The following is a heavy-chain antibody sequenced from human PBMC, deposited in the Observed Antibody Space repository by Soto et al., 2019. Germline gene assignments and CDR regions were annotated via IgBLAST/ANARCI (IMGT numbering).Heavy chain of an antibody. D-gene: IGHD6-13*01. CDR3: ARRKYSSSWYEPFDY. CDR2: ISGSGGST. V-gene: IGHV3-23*01. J-gene: IGHJ4*02. Sequence: EVQLLESGGGLVQPGGSLRLSCAASGFTFSSYAMSWVRQAPGKGLEWVSAISGSGGSTYYADSVKGRFTISRDNSKITLDLQMNGLRAEDTAVYYCARRKYSSSWYEPFDYWGQGTLVTVSS. CDR1: GFTFSSYA.